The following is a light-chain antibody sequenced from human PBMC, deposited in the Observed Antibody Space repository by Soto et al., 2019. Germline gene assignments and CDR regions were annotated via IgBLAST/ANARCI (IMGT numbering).Light chain of an antibody. CDR1: SSDVGGYNY. CDR3: SSYTTSSPRV. CDR2: DVS. V-gene: IGLV2-14*03. Sequence: SGCRSRWQPNHITYTGTSSDVGGYNYVSWYQQYPGKVPKLMIYDVSSRPSGVSNRFSGSKSGNAASLTISGLQAEDEADYYCSSYTTSSPRVFGTGTKVTVL. J-gene: IGLJ1*01.